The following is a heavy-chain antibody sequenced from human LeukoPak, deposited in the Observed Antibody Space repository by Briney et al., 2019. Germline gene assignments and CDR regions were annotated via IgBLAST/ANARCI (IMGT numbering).Heavy chain of an antibody. Sequence: GGSLRLSCAASGFTFSSYSMNWVRQAPGKGLEWVSSISSTSSYIYYADSVKGRFTIARDNAKNSLFLQMNSLRAEDTAVYYCARDLMGLTMIVVVNPIDYWGQGTLVTVSS. CDR1: GFTFSSYS. J-gene: IGHJ4*02. CDR2: ISSTSSYI. D-gene: IGHD3-22*01. V-gene: IGHV3-21*01. CDR3: ARDLMGLTMIVVVNPIDY.